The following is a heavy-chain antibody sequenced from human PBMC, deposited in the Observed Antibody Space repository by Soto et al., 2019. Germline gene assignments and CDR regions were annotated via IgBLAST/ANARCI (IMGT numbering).Heavy chain of an antibody. CDR2: IYYSGTT. D-gene: IGHD5-12*01. J-gene: IGHJ4*02. Sequence: PSETLSLTCAVSGYSISSSNWWGWIRQPPGKGLEWIGYIYYSGTTYYNPSLKSRVTMSVDTSKNQFSLKLTSVTAVDTAVYYCARDNGYESDYWGQGTLVTVSS. V-gene: IGHV4-28*03. CDR3: ARDNGYESDY. CDR1: GYSISSSNW.